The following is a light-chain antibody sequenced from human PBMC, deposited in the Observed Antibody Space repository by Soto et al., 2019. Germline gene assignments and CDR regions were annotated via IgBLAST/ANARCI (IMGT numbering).Light chain of an antibody. CDR3: CSYRGTYTWV. V-gene: IGLV4-60*03. Sequence: SWAQSALGSSVTLTCTLSSGHSSYIIAWHQQQPGKAPRYLMKLEGSGSYNKGSGVPDRFSGSSSGADRYLTISNLQSEDEADYYCCSYRGTYTWVFGGGTKVTVL. J-gene: IGLJ3*02. CDR1: SGHSSYI. CDR2: LEGSGSY.